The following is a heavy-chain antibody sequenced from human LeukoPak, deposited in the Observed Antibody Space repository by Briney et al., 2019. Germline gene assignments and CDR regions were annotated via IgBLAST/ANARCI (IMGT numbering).Heavy chain of an antibody. CDR1: AGSISSSSYY. Sequence: PSETLSLTCTVAAGSISSSSYYWGWIRQPPGKGLEWIGRIYYSGSTYYNPSLKSRVTISVDTSKNQFSLKLSSVTAADTAVYYCASPRNGGYYEWGQGTLVTVSS. D-gene: IGHD3-22*01. CDR2: IYYSGST. V-gene: IGHV4-39*01. CDR3: ASPRNGGYYE. J-gene: IGHJ4*02.